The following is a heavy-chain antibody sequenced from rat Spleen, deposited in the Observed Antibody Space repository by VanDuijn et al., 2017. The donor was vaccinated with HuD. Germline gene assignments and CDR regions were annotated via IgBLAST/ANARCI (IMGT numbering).Heavy chain of an antibody. CDR2: ITPGGDNS. V-gene: IGHV5-25*01. D-gene: IGHD1-7*01. CDR3: ARGYYGSNPDNWFAY. CDR1: GFTFSNYY. Sequence: EVQLVESGGGLVQPGTSMKLSCAASGFTFSNYYMAWVRQAPTKGLEWVASITPGGDNSYYRDSVKGRFSISRDDAKSTLYLQMDSLRSEDSATYYCARGYYGSNPDNWFAYWGQGTLVTVSS. J-gene: IGHJ3*01.